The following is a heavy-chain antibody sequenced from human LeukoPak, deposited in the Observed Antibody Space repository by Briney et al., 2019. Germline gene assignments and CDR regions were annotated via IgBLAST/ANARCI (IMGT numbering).Heavy chain of an antibody. CDR3: ATQSGGNVY. CDR1: GFTFSSYW. D-gene: IGHD4-23*01. CDR2: INSDGSST. Sequence: PGGSLRLSCAASGFTFSSYWMHWVRQAPGKGLVWVSRINSDGSSTNYADSVKGRFTISRDNAKNSLYLQMNSLRADDTAVYYCATQSGGNVYRGQGTLVTVSS. J-gene: IGHJ4*02. V-gene: IGHV3-74*01.